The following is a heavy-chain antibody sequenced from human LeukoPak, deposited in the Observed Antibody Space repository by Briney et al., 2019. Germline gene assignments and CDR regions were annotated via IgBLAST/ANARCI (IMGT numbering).Heavy chain of an antibody. CDR1: GGSFSDYY. CDR2: INHSGST. J-gene: IGHJ4*02. CDR3: ARDAPTAYCSGGRCYFDY. D-gene: IGHD2-15*01. V-gene: IGHV4-34*01. Sequence: PSETLSLTCAVYGGSFSDYYWSWIRQPPGKGLEWIGEINHSGSTNYNPSLKSRVTISVDTSKNQFSLKLSSVTAADTAVYYCARDAPTAYCSGGRCYFDYWGQGTLVTVSS.